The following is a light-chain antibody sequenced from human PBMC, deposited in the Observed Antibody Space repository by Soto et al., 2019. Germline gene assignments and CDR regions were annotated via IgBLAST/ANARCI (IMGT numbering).Light chain of an antibody. CDR1: QSITSN. CDR2: GSS. J-gene: IGKJ4*01. CDR3: QQFNNWPLT. V-gene: IGKV3-15*01. Sequence: EVRMKQSPATLSVYKGERATLSCRASQSITSNLAWYQQKPGQAPRLLIYGSSTRATGIPARFSGSGSGTEFTLTISSLQSEDFAVYYCQQFNNWPLTFGGGTMVDIK.